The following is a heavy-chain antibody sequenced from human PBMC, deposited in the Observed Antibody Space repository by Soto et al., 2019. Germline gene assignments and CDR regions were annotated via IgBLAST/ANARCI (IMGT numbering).Heavy chain of an antibody. CDR3: ARDKDRLKLGGNYYYGMDV. Sequence: QVQLVQSGAEVKKPGSSVTVSCKAAGGTFCNSAISWVRQAPGQGLEWVGGIIPIFPTPDYAKKFQGRVTITADESTSTAYMELTSLRSEDTAVYYCARDKDRLKLGGNYYYGMDVWGQGTTVTVSS. CDR2: IIPIFPTP. J-gene: IGHJ6*02. V-gene: IGHV1-69*12. CDR1: GGTFCNSA. D-gene: IGHD6-25*01.